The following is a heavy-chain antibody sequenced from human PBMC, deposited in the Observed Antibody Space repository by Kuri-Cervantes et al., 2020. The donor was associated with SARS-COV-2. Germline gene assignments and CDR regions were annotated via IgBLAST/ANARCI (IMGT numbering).Heavy chain of an antibody. CDR3: ARITMVRGVIINYYYYGMDV. Sequence: ESLKISCTVSGGSISSSSYYWGWIRQPPGKGLEWIGSIYYSGSTYYNPSLKSRVTISVDTSKNQFSLKLSSVTAADTAVYYCARITMVRGVIINYYYYGMDVWGQGTTVTVSS. D-gene: IGHD3-10*01. V-gene: IGHV4-39*01. J-gene: IGHJ6*02. CDR2: IYYSGST. CDR1: GGSISSSSYY.